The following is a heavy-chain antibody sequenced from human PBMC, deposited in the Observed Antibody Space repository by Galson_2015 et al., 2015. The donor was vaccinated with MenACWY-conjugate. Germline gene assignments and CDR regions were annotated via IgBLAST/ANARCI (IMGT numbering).Heavy chain of an antibody. J-gene: IGHJ3*02. V-gene: IGHV4-59*01. Sequence: GLEWIGYIYYSGSTNYNPSLKSRVTILVDTSKNQFSLKLSSVTAADTAVYYCARDPYYYDSSGYYSLGAFDIWGQGTMVTVSS. CDR2: IYYSGST. D-gene: IGHD3-22*01. CDR3: ARDPYYYDSSGYYSLGAFDI.